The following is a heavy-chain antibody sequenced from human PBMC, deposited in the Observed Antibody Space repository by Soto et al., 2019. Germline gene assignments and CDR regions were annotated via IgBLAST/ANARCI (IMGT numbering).Heavy chain of an antibody. V-gene: IGHV4-31*03. J-gene: IGHJ4*02. CDR3: AREGDYGDYVSTFDY. Sequence: TRSLTCTVSGGSISSGGYYWSWIRQHPGKGLEWIGYIYYSGSTYYNPSLKSRVTISVDTSKNQFSLKLSSVTAADTAVYYCAREGDYGDYVSTFDYWGQGTLVTVSS. CDR2: IYYSGST. CDR1: GGSISSGGYY. D-gene: IGHD4-17*01.